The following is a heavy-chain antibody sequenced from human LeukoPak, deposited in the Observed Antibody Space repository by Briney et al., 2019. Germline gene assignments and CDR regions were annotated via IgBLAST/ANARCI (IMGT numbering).Heavy chain of an antibody. CDR2: ISAYNGRT. CDR3: GRWSPDPNDS. CDR1: GYTFINHG. Sequence: ASVKVSCKASGYTFINHGMSWVRQAPGQGLEWMGWISAYNGRTEYAQKFQDRVTMTTDTSTTTGYMELRSLRSDDTAVYFCGRWSPDPNDSWGQGTLVTVSS. D-gene: IGHD3-3*01. J-gene: IGHJ4*02. V-gene: IGHV1-18*01.